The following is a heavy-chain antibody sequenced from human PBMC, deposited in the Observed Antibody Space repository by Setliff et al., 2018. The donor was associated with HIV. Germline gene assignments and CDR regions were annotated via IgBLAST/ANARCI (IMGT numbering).Heavy chain of an antibody. J-gene: IGHJ4*02. CDR2: IYYSGST. CDR1: GGSISSYY. CDR3: ARGVAAAGL. V-gene: IGHV4-59*12. D-gene: IGHD6-13*01. Sequence: SETLSLTCTVSGGSISSYYWTWIRQPPGKGLEWIGYIYYSGSTNYNPSLKSRVTISVDTSKNQFSLKLCSVTAADTAVYYCARGVAAAGLWGQGTLVTVSS.